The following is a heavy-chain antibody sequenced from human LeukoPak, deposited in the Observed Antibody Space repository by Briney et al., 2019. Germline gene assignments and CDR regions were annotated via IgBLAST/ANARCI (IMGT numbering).Heavy chain of an antibody. Sequence: ASVNVSCKASGYTFSSYGISWVRQAPGQGLEWMAWISVYNGNTKYAQKVQGRVTMTTDTSTSTAYMELRSLRSDDTAVYYCARDESSGSYYFDYWGQGTLVTVSS. D-gene: IGHD1-26*01. CDR3: ARDESSGSYYFDY. CDR1: GYTFSSYG. CDR2: ISVYNGNT. V-gene: IGHV1-18*01. J-gene: IGHJ4*02.